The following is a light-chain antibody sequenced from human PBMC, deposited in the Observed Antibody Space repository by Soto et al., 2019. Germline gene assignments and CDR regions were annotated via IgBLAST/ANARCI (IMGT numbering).Light chain of an antibody. CDR3: QQYGSSPPFT. Sequence: TMSPTTLSVSPGERATLSCRASQSVSSNLAWYQQKPGQAPRLLIYGASSRATGIPDRFGGSGSGTDFTLTISRLEPEDFAVYYCQQYGSSPPFTFGQGTKVDI. CDR2: GAS. V-gene: IGKV3-20*01. J-gene: IGKJ1*01. CDR1: QSVSSN.